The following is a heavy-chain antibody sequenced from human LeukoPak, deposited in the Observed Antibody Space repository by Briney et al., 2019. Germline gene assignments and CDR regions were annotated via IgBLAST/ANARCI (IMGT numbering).Heavy chain of an antibody. CDR3: AKERMWFGELGN. Sequence: GGSLRLSCAASGFTFSTTAMTWVRQAPGKGLEWVSGISGSGVIDYADSVKGRFTISRDNSKNTLYLQMNSLRAEDTAVYYCAKERMWFGELGNWGQGTLVTVSS. CDR2: ISGSGVI. CDR1: GFTFSTTA. J-gene: IGHJ4*02. D-gene: IGHD3-10*01. V-gene: IGHV3-23*01.